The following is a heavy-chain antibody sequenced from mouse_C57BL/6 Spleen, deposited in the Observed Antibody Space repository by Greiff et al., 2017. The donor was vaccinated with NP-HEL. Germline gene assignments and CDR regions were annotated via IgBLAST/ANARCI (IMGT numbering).Heavy chain of an antibody. CDR2: INYDGSST. CDR3: ARDPGSSYAYWYFDV. J-gene: IGHJ1*03. Sequence: EVKVVESEGGLVQPGSSMKLSCTASGFTFSDYYMAWVRQVPEKGLEWVANINYDGSSTYYLDSLKSRFIISRDNAKNILYLQMSSLKSEDTATYYCARDPGSSYAYWYFDVWGTGTTVTVSS. D-gene: IGHD1-1*01. V-gene: IGHV5-16*01. CDR1: GFTFSDYY.